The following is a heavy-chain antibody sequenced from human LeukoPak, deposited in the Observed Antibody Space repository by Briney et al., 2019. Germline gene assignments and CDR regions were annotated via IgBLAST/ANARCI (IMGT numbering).Heavy chain of an antibody. CDR2: ISGSGGST. V-gene: IGHV3-23*01. D-gene: IGHD3-16*01. Sequence: GGSLRLSCAASGFTFSSCAMSWVRQAPGKGLEWVSAISGSGGSTYYADSVKGRFTISRDNSKNTLYLQMNSLRAEDTAVYYCAKDGLRGSPFRGFDYWGQGTLVTVSS. J-gene: IGHJ4*02. CDR3: AKDGLRGSPFRGFDY. CDR1: GFTFSSCA.